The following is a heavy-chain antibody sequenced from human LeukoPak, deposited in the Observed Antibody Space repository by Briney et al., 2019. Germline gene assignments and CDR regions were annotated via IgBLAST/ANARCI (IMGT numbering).Heavy chain of an antibody. Sequence: GGSLRLSCAVSGFTFSSYSMNWVRQAPGKGLEWVSSISSSSSSYIYYADSVKGRFTISRDNAKNSLYLQMNSLRAEDTAVYYCARDRAGTAMPMISYYYCYMDVWGKGTTVTVSS. CDR2: ISSSSSSYI. V-gene: IGHV3-21*01. D-gene: IGHD5-18*01. J-gene: IGHJ6*03. CDR3: ARDRAGTAMPMISYYYCYMDV. CDR1: GFTFSSYS.